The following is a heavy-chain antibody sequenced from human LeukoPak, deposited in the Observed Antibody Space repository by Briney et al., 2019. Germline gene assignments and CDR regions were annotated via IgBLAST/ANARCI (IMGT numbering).Heavy chain of an antibody. CDR1: GYTFDDYA. D-gene: IGHD3-16*02. V-gene: IGHV3-9*01. CDR2: ISWSSGSI. CDR3: AKAKLRLGELSFILDY. Sequence: SLRLSCAASGYTFDDYAMHWVRQAPGKGLEWVSGISWSSGSIGYADSVKGRFTISRDNAKNSLYLQMNSLRAEDTALYYCAKAKLRLGELSFILDYWGQGTLVTVSS. J-gene: IGHJ4*02.